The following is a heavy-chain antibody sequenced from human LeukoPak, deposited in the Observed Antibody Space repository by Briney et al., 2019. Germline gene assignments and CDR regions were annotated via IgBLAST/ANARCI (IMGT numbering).Heavy chain of an antibody. CDR3: ARDSSSWRDYWYFDL. CDR2: IYTSGST. V-gene: IGHV4-4*07. D-gene: IGHD6-13*01. CDR1: GGSISSYY. J-gene: IGHJ2*01. Sequence: SETLSLTCTVSGGSISSYYGSWIRQPAGKGLEWMGRIYTSGSTNYNPSLKRRLTISVDTSKTQFSLKLRSVPAADTAVYYCARDSSSWRDYWYFDLWGRGTLATVSS.